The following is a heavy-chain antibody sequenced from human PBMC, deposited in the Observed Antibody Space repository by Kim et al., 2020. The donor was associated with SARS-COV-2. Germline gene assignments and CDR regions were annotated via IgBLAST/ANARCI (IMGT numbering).Heavy chain of an antibody. V-gene: IGHV3-30*18. D-gene: IGHD4-17*01. CDR2: ISYDGSNK. J-gene: IGHJ6*02. CDR1: GFTFSSYG. CDR3: AKEQFDYVVNYYYGMDV. Sequence: GGSLRLSCAASGFTFSSYGMHWVRQAPGKGLEWVAVISYDGSNKYYADSVKGRFTISRDNSKNTLYLQMNSLRAEDTAVYYCAKEQFDYVVNYYYGMDVWGQGTTVTVSS.